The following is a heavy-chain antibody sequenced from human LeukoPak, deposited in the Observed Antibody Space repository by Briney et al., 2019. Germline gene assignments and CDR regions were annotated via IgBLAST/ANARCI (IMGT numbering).Heavy chain of an antibody. Sequence: PSETPSLTCTVSGGSISSGDYYWSWIRQPPGKGLEWIGYIYYSGSTYYNPSLKSRVTISVDTSKNQFSLKLSSVTAADTAVYYCARGLAAAGTSVWDYFDYWGQGTLVTVSS. CDR2: IYYSGST. CDR3: ARGLAAAGTSVWDYFDY. D-gene: IGHD6-13*01. CDR1: GGSISSGDYY. J-gene: IGHJ4*02. V-gene: IGHV4-61*08.